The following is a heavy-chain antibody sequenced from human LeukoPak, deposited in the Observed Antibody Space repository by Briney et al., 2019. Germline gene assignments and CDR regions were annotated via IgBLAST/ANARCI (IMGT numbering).Heavy chain of an antibody. CDR1: GFTFSNYN. CDR3: AKGSGGSCHSATDY. D-gene: IGHD2-15*01. V-gene: IGHV3-48*01. Sequence: GGSLRLSCAASGFTFSNYNMNWVRQPPGKGLQWVSYISSSSNIIYYADSVKGRFTISRDNAKNSLFLQMNSLRAEDTAIYYCAKGSGGSCHSATDYWGQGTLVTVSS. CDR2: ISSSSNII. J-gene: IGHJ4*02.